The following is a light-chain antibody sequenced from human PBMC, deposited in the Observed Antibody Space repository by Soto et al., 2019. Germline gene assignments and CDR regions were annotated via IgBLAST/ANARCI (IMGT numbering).Light chain of an antibody. V-gene: IGLV1-44*01. CDR2: SNN. Sequence: QSVLTQPPLASGTPGQRVTISCSGSSSDIGSNTVNWFQQLAGTAPKLLIYSNNQRPSGVPDRFPGSKSGTSASLAISGLQSEDEADYYCASRDDSLNGVVFGGGTKLTVL. CDR1: SSDIGSNT. J-gene: IGLJ2*01. CDR3: ASRDDSLNGVV.